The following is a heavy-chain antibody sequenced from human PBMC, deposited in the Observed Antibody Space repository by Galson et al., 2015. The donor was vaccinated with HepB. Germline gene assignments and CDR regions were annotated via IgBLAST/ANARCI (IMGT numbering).Heavy chain of an antibody. Sequence: ETLSLTCTVSGGSISSYYWSWIRQPPGKGLEWIGYIYYSGSTNYNPSLKSRVTISVDTSKNQFSLKLSSVTAADTAVYYCARGYSYGSRPFDYWGQGTLVTVSS. CDR3: ARGYSYGSRPFDY. CDR1: GGSISSYY. V-gene: IGHV4-59*01. D-gene: IGHD5-18*01. J-gene: IGHJ4*02. CDR2: IYYSGST.